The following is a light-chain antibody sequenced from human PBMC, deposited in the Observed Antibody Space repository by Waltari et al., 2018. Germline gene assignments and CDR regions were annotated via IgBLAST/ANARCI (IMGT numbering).Light chain of an antibody. CDR3: YSTSDNTQM. CDR1: VLAKKY. J-gene: IGLJ3*02. V-gene: IGLV3-27*01. CDR2: RAT. Sequence: SSELTQPSSVSVSPGQTATITCLGDVLAKKYARWSQQKSGQRPVLVIYRATERAPGIPERFSASSSGTTVTLTISGAQVDDEADYYCYSTSDNTQMFGGGTKLTVL.